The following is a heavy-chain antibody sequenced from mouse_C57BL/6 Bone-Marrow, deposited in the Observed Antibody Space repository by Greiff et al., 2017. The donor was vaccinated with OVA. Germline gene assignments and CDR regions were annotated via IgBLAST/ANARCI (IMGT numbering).Heavy chain of an antibody. CDR3: ASYYLFAY. CDR2: ISSGGSYT. D-gene: IGHD1-1*01. V-gene: IGHV5-6*01. Sequence: EVMLVESGGDLVKPGGSLKLSCAASGFTFSSYGMSWVRQTPDKRLEWVATISSGGSYTYYPDSVKGRFTISRDNAKNTLYLQMISLESEDTAMYYCASYYLFAYGGQGTLVTVSA. J-gene: IGHJ3*01. CDR1: GFTFSSYG.